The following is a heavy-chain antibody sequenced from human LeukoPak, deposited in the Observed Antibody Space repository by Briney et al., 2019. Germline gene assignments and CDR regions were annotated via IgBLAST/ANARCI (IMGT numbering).Heavy chain of an antibody. V-gene: IGHV3-53*01. Sequence: GGSLRLSCAASGFTVSSNYMSWVRQAPGKGLEGVSVIYSGGGTYYADSVKGRFTFSRGNSKNTLYLQMNSLRAEDTAVYYCARWRRGGWSLDYWGQGTLVTVSS. CDR1: GFTVSSNY. D-gene: IGHD6-19*01. CDR2: IYSGGGT. J-gene: IGHJ4*02. CDR3: ARWRRGGWSLDY.